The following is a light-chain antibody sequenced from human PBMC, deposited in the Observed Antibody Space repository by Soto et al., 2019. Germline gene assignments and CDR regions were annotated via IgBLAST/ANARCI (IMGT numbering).Light chain of an antibody. CDR3: AAWDDSLSGPV. J-gene: IGLJ7*01. CDR1: SSNIGTNY. V-gene: IGLV1-47*02. CDR2: DTK. Sequence: QAVVTQPPSASGAPGRRVTISCSGSSSNIGTNYVYWYQHLPGTAPKLLIYDTKQRPSGVPDRFSGSKSGTSASLAISGLRSEYEADYYCAAWDDSLSGPVFGGGTQLTVL.